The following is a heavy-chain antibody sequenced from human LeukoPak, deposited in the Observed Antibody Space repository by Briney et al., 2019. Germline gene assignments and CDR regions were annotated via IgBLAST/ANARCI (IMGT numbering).Heavy chain of an antibody. J-gene: IGHJ6*03. V-gene: IGHV4-4*07. CDR1: GGSISSYY. CDR3: ARDRYYDILTGYRGKGYYYYMDV. Sequence: PSETLSLTCTVSGGSISSYYWSWIRQPAGKGLEWIGRIYTSGSTNYNPSLKSRVTMSVDTSKNQFSLKLSSVTAADTAVYYCARDRYYDILTGYRGKGYYYYMDVWGKGTTVTVSS. D-gene: IGHD3-9*01. CDR2: IYTSGST.